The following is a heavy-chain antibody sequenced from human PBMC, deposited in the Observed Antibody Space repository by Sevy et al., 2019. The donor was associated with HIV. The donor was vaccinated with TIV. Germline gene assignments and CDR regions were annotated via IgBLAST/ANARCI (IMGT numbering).Heavy chain of an antibody. J-gene: IGHJ4*02. CDR2: IYYNGHI. V-gene: IGHV4-59*08. CDR3: AGENAWGRGYS. Sequence: SETLSLTCTVSGGSITSLYWNWIRQPPGKGLEWIANIYYNGHINYNPSLKSQVTLSLDTSKNQFSLRVSSATAADTAMYYCAGENAWGRGYSWGQGTLVTVSS. CDR1: GGSITSLY. D-gene: IGHD1-26*01.